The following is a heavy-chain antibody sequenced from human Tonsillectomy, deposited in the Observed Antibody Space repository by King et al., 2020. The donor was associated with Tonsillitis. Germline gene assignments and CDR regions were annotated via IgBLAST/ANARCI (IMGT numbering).Heavy chain of an antibody. D-gene: IGHD1-26*01. CDR1: GFTFSNYW. CDR2: IDQDGSEI. V-gene: IGHV3-7*04. J-gene: IGHJ4*02. Sequence: VQLVESGGGLVQPGGSLRLSCAASGFTFSNYWMTWVRQAPGKGLEWVANIDQDGSEIYYVDSVKGRFTISRDNARNSLYLQMNSLRAEDTALYYCARRYSRSYRLEYWGQGTLVTVSS. CDR3: ARRYSRSYRLEY.